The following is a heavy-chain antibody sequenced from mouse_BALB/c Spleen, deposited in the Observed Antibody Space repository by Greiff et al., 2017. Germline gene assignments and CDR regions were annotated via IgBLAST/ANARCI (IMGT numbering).Heavy chain of an antibody. J-gene: IGHJ2*01. CDR1: GYAFTNYL. Sequence: QVQLQQSGAELVRPGTSVKVSCKASGYAFTNYLIEWVKQRPGQGLEWIGVINPGSGGTNYNEKFKGKATLTADKSSSTAYMQLSSLTSDDSAVYFCARGDYDPDYWGQGTTLTVSS. V-gene: IGHV1-54*01. CDR2: INPGSGGT. CDR3: ARGDYDPDY. D-gene: IGHD2-4*01.